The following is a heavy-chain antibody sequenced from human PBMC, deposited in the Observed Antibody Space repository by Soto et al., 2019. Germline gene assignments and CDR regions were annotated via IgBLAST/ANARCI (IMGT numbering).Heavy chain of an antibody. Sequence: ASVKVSCKVSGYSLTELSMHWVRQAPGKGLEWMGNFDPEDGETIYAHKFHGRVTMTEDTSTDTAYVEVRSLTSEDTAVYYCATNLAGPSDSWGQGTLVTVSS. CDR3: ATNLAGPSDS. V-gene: IGHV1-24*01. J-gene: IGHJ4*02. D-gene: IGHD6-19*01. CDR1: GYSLTELS. CDR2: FDPEDGET.